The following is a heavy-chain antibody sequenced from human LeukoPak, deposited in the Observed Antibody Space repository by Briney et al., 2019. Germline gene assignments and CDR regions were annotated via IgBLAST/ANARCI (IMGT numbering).Heavy chain of an antibody. V-gene: IGHV4-30-4*01. CDR3: ARAGPPAYYYYYGMDV. J-gene: IGHJ6*02. Sequence: PSETLSLTCTVSGGSISSGDYYWSWIRRPPGKGLEWIGYIYYSGSTYYNPSLKSRVTISVDTSKNQFSLKLSSVTAADTAVYYCARAGPPAYYYYYGMDVWGQGTTVTVSS. CDR1: GGSISSGDYY. CDR2: IYYSGST.